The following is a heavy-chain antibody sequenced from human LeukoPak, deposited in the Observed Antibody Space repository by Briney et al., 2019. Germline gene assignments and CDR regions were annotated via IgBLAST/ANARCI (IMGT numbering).Heavy chain of an antibody. V-gene: IGHV3-30*19. CDR1: GFTFSSFD. Sequence: GGSLRLSCAASGFTFSSFDMYWVRQAPGKGLEWVALIRYDGSNKYYADSVKGRFTISRDNSKNTLYLQMNSLRTEDTALYYCARRGYNYEFDYWGQGTLVTVSS. CDR3: ARRGYNYEFDY. J-gene: IGHJ4*02. CDR2: IRYDGSNK. D-gene: IGHD5-18*01.